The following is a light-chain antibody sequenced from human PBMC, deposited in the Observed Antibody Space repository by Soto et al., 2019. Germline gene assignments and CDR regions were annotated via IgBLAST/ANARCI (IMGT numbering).Light chain of an antibody. Sequence: IVMTQSPATLSVSPGERATLSCRASQSVSTNVAWYQQKPGQAPRLLIYGASTRATGIPARLSGSGSGTEFTLTISSLLSEEFAVYYCQQYDNWPPWTFGQGTKVDIK. CDR3: QQYDNWPPWT. V-gene: IGKV3-15*01. CDR1: QSVSTN. J-gene: IGKJ1*01. CDR2: GAS.